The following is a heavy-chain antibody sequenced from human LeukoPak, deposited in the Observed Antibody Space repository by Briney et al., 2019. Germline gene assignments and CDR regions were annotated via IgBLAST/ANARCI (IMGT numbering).Heavy chain of an antibody. J-gene: IGHJ5*02. V-gene: IGHV3-30*02. CDR2: IRYGGYNK. CDR3: TKGDDYGANTRLPKFNWFDP. Sequence: GGSLRLSCAASGFTFTTCAMHWVRQAPGKGLVWVAYIRYGGYNKNYADSVKGRFTISRDNSQDMLYLQMNSLRPEDTAVYYCTKGDDYGANTRLPKFNWFDPWGQATLVTVSS. D-gene: IGHD4-23*01. CDR1: GFTFTTCA.